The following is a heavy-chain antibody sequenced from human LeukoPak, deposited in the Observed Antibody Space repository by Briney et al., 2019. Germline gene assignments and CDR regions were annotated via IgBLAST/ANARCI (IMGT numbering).Heavy chain of an antibody. CDR2: INPNSGDT. D-gene: IGHD3-22*01. CDR3: ARGYDSGGYYLPDH. J-gene: IGHJ4*02. CDR1: GYTFTGYY. Sequence: ASVKVSCKSSGYTFTGYYIHWVRQAPGQGLEWMGWINPNSGDTKYAQKFQGRVTVTRDKSISTAYMELSRLISDDTAVYYCARGYDSGGYYLPDHWGQGTLVTVSS. V-gene: IGHV1-2*02.